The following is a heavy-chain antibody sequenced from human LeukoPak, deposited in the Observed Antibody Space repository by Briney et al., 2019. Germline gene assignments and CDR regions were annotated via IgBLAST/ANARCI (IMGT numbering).Heavy chain of an antibody. D-gene: IGHD3-10*01. CDR3: ARVLLWFGGYFDY. V-gene: IGHV4-39*07. CDR2: IYYSGST. CDR1: GGSISSSSYY. J-gene: IGHJ4*02. Sequence: PSETLSLTCTVSGGSISSSSYYWGWIRQPPGKGLEWIGSIYYSGSTYYNPSLKSRVTISVDTSKNQFSLKLSSVTAADTAVYYCARVLLWFGGYFDYWGQGTLVTVSS.